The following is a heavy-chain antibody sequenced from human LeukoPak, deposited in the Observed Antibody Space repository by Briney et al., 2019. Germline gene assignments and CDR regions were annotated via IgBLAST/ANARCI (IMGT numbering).Heavy chain of an antibody. CDR2: IYSGGST. D-gene: IGHD1-1*01. CDR1: GFTVSSNY. Sequence: GGSLRLSCAASGFTVSSNYMSWVRQAPGKGLEWVSVIYSGGSTYYADSVKGRFTISRDNSKNTLYLQMNSLRAEDTAVYYCARSTGPAQTIDYWGQGTLVTVSS. V-gene: IGHV3-53*01. J-gene: IGHJ4*02. CDR3: ARSTGPAQTIDY.